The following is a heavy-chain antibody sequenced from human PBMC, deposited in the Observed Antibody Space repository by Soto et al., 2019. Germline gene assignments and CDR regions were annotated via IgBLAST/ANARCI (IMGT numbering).Heavy chain of an antibody. V-gene: IGHV4-31*03. CDR3: ARAGDYSDYSFDF. CDR1: GGSIRSVGYY. D-gene: IGHD4-17*01. CDR2: IYYSGST. J-gene: IGHJ4*02. Sequence: QVQLQEAGPGLVKPSQTLSLTCTVSGGSIRSVGYYWSWIRQHPGKGLEWIGYIYYSGSTYYNPSIKSRVSISVDTSKNQFSLKLSSVTAADTAVYYCARAGDYSDYSFDFWGQGTLVTVSS.